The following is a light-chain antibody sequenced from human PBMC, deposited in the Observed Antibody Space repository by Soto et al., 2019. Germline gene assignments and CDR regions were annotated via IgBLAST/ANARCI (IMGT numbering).Light chain of an antibody. CDR2: GAF. CDR3: QQYNDWPLT. V-gene: IGKV3-15*01. Sequence: IVITKSPITLSVSPGERVTLSRRASQSVSSNLAWYQQKPGQAPSLLIYGAFTRATGIPARFSGTGSGTEFTLTISSLQSEDFALYYCQQYNDWPLTFGQGTKVDI. CDR1: QSVSSN. J-gene: IGKJ1*01.